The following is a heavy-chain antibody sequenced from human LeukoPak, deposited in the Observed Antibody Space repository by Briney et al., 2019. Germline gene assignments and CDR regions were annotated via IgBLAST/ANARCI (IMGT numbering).Heavy chain of an antibody. CDR1: GFTFSSYA. J-gene: IGHJ4*02. V-gene: IGHV3-23*01. Sequence: PGGSLRLSCAASGFTFSSYAMSWVRQAPGKGLEWVSAISGSGGSTYYADSVKGRFTISRDNSKNTLYLQMNSLRAEDTAAYYCALNSGSYYRGYWGQGTLVTVSS. CDR2: ISGSGGST. D-gene: IGHD1-26*01. CDR3: ALNSGSYYRGY.